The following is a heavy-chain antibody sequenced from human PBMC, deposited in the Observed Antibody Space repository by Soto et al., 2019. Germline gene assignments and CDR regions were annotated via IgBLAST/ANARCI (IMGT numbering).Heavy chain of an antibody. V-gene: IGHV4-59*01. CDR2: IYYSGST. Sequence: SETLSLTCTVSGGSISSYYWSWIRQPPGKGLEWIGYIYYSGSTNYNPSLKSRVTISVGTSKNQFSLKLSSVTAADTAVYYCARAVVVVAATLFDYWGQGTLVTVSS. J-gene: IGHJ4*02. D-gene: IGHD2-15*01. CDR1: GGSISSYY. CDR3: ARAVVVVAATLFDY.